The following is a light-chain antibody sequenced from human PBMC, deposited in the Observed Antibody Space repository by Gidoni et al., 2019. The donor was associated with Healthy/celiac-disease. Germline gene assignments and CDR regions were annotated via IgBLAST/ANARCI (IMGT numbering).Light chain of an antibody. Sequence: EIVFTQSPGTLSLSPGERATLSCRASQSVSSSYLAWYQQKPGQAPRLLIYGASSRDTGIPDRCRGRGSGTDFTLTISRLEPEDFAVYYCQQYGSSLLFTFGPGTKVEIK. CDR2: GAS. V-gene: IGKV3-20*01. CDR1: QSVSSSY. J-gene: IGKJ3*01. CDR3: QQYGSSLLFT.